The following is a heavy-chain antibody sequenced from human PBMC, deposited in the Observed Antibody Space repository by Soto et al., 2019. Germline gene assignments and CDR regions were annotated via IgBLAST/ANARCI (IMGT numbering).Heavy chain of an antibody. CDR1: GGTFSSYA. Sequence: VASVKVSCKASGGTFSSYAISWVRQAPGQGLEWMGGFDPEDGETIYAQKFQGRVTMTEDTSTDTAYMELSSLRSEDTAVYYCATAGSTMVRGVKFYYYYYYGMDVWGQGTTVTVSS. CDR3: ATAGSTMVRGVKFYYYYYYGMDV. D-gene: IGHD3-10*01. CDR2: FDPEDGET. J-gene: IGHJ6*02. V-gene: IGHV1-24*01.